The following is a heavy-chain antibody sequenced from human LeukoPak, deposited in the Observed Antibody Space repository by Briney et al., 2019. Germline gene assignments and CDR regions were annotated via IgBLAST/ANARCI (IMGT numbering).Heavy chain of an antibody. CDR3: AREARADFWSLGTQTGYYMDV. V-gene: IGHV4-4*07. CDR1: GGSISSYY. J-gene: IGHJ6*03. Sequence: SETLSLTCTVSGGSISSYYWSWIRQPAGKGLEWIGRIYTSGSTNYNPSLKSRVTMSVDTSKNQFSLKLSSVTAADTAVYYCAREARADFWSLGTQTGYYMDVWGKGTTVTVSS. CDR2: IYTSGST. D-gene: IGHD3-3*01.